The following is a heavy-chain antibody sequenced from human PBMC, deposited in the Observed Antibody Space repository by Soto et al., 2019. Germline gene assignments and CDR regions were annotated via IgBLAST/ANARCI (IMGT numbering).Heavy chain of an antibody. CDR3: ARGITSRASWFDH. Sequence: PXETLSLTCNVSGCSINSGGYYWTWLRQHPGKGLEWIGYIYYSGNTRYNPSHKSRLTISVDTSKNQFSLKLSSVTAADTAIYYCARGITSRASWFDHWGQGTLVTVSS. J-gene: IGHJ5*02. V-gene: IGHV4-31*03. CDR2: IYYSGNT. CDR1: GCSINSGGYY. D-gene: IGHD1-20*01.